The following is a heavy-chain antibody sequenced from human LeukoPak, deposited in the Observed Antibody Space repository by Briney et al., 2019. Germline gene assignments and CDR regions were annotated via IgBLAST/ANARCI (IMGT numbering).Heavy chain of an antibody. V-gene: IGHV3-66*01. J-gene: IGHJ4*02. CDR2: IYNVGST. CDR1: GFTVSSNY. D-gene: IGHD6-13*01. CDR3: ARVGSIAAAGTPDY. Sequence: PGGSLRLSCAASGFTVSSNYMSWVRQAPGKGLEWVSVIYNVGSTFYADSVKGRFTISRDNSKNTLFLQMNSLRAEDTAVYYCARVGSIAAAGTPDYWGQGTLVTVSS.